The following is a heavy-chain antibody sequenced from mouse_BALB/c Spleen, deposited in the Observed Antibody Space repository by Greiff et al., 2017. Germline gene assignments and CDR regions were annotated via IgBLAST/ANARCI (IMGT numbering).Heavy chain of an antibody. D-gene: IGHD4-1*01. J-gene: IGHJ2*01. V-gene: IGHV5-6-3*01. CDR2: INSNGGST. Sequence: EVMLVESGGGLVQPGGSLKLSCAASGFTFSSYGMSWVRQTPDKRLELVATINSNGGSTYYPDSVKGRFTISRDNAKNTLYLQMSSLKSEDTAMYYCARDGNWDYFDYWGQGTTLTVSS. CDR3: ARDGNWDYFDY. CDR1: GFTFSSYG.